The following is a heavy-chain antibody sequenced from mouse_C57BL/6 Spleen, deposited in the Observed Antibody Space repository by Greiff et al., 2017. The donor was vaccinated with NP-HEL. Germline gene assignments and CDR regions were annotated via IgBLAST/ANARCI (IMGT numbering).Heavy chain of an antibody. J-gene: IGHJ2*01. V-gene: IGHV5-16*01. CDR1: GFTFSDYY. D-gene: IGHD4-1*01. CDR3: ARDPGTGPDY. Sequence: EVQVVESEGGLVQPGSSMKLSCTASGFTFSDYYMAWVRQVPEKGLEWVANINYDGSSTYYLDSLKSRFIISRDNAKNILYLQMSSLKSEDTATYYCARDPGTGPDYWGQGTTLTVSS. CDR2: INYDGSST.